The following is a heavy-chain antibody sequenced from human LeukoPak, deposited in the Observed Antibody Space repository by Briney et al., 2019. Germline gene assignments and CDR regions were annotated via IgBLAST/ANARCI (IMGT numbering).Heavy chain of an antibody. CDR3: AIVATTRYFDY. CDR2: INPNSGGT. V-gene: IGHV1-2*02. CDR1: GYTFTGYY. J-gene: IGHJ4*02. Sequence: RASVKVSCKVSGYTFTGYYMHWVRQAPGQGLEWMGWINPNSGGTNYAQKFQGRVTMTRDTSISTAYMELSRLRSDDTAVYYCAIVATTRYFDYWGQGTLVTVSS. D-gene: IGHD5-12*01.